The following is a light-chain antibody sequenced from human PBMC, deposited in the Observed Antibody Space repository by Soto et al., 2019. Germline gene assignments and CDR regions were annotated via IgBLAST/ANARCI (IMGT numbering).Light chain of an antibody. CDR1: QSISSW. V-gene: IGKV1-5*01. Sequence: DIQMTQSPSTLSATAGDRVTITCRASQSISSWLAWYQHKPGKAPNLLIYDASNLDSGVPSRFSGSGSGTEFSLTVSNLQPDDCATDYCQQYENYWTFGKGTRVEIK. CDR2: DAS. CDR3: QQYENYWT. J-gene: IGKJ1*01.